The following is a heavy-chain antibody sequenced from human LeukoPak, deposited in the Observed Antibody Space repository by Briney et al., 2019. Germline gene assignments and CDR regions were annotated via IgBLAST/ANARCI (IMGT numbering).Heavy chain of an antibody. CDR1: GFPFSSYG. CDR2: IWSVGGAE. J-gene: IGHJ4*02. V-gene: IGHV3-33*01. CDR3: ARGAHFDY. Sequence: SGGSLRLSCVASGFPFSSYGMHWVRQAPGKGLEWVAVIWSVGGAEYYADSVKGRFTISRDNSKNMLFLQMNSLRAEDTAVYYCARGAHFDYWGQGTLVTVSS. D-gene: IGHD1-26*01.